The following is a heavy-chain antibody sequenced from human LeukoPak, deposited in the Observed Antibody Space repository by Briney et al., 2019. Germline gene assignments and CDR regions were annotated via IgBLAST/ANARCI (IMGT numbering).Heavy chain of an antibody. D-gene: IGHD6-19*01. CDR3: AKDIAVAGTRYYYGMDV. J-gene: IGHJ6*02. Sequence: PGGSLRLSCAASGFTFSSYAMSWVREAPGKGLEWVSAISGSGGSTYYADSVKGRFTISRDNSKNTLYLQMNSLRAEDTAVYYCAKDIAVAGTRYYYGMDVWGQGTTVTVSS. CDR1: GFTFSSYA. CDR2: ISGSGGST. V-gene: IGHV3-23*01.